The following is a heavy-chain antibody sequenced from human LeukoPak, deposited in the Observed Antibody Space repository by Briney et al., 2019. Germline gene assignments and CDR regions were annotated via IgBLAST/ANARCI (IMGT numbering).Heavy chain of an antibody. V-gene: IGHV3-23*01. CDR2: ISGSGGST. J-gene: IGHJ4*02. D-gene: IGHD4-17*01. Sequence: GGSLRLSCAASGFTFSSYAMSWVRQAPGKGLEWVSAISGSGGSTYYADSVKGRFTISRDNSKNTLYLQMNSLRDEDTAVYYCARDSTGTTGFIDYWGQGTLVTVSS. CDR1: GFTFSSYA. CDR3: ARDSTGTTGFIDY.